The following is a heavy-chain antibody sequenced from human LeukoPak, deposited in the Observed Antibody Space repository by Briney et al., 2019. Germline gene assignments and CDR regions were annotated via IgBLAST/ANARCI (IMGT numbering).Heavy chain of an antibody. CDR2: IYYTGST. Sequence: PSETLSLTCTVSGDSISTYYWSWIRQPPGKRLEWIGSIYYTGSTNYNPSLKSRVTISVDTPKNQISLKLTSVTAADTAVYYCARHGSMVRGVYYYYYIDVWGKGTTVTVSS. J-gene: IGHJ6*03. CDR1: GDSISTYY. D-gene: IGHD3-10*01. V-gene: IGHV4-59*08. CDR3: ARHGSMVRGVYYYYYIDV.